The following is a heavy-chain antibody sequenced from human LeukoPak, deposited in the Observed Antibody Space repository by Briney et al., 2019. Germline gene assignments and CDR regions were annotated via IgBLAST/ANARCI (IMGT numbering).Heavy chain of an antibody. Sequence: GGSLRLSCAASGFTVSSNYMSWVRQAPGKGLEWVSVIYSGGSTYYADSVKGRFTISRDNSKNTLYLQMNSLRPEDTAVYYCARDIGIVPAAMDVWGRGTPVIVSS. V-gene: IGHV3-66*01. CDR3: ARDIGIVPAAMDV. J-gene: IGHJ6*03. CDR1: GFTVSSNY. CDR2: IYSGGST. D-gene: IGHD2-2*01.